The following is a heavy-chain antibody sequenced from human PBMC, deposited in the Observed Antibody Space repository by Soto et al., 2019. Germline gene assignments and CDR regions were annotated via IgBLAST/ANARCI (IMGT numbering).Heavy chain of an antibody. D-gene: IGHD1-26*01. CDR2: ISYDGSNK. V-gene: IGHV3-30*03. J-gene: IGHJ5*02. CDR1: GFTFSSYG. CDR3: ATQEVGGSYVYTFDP. Sequence: PGGSLRLSCAASGFTFSSYGMHWVRQAPGKGLEWVAVISYDGSNKYYADSVKGRFTISRDNSKNTLYLQMNSLRAEDTAVYYCATQEVGGSYVYTFDPWGQGTLVTVSS.